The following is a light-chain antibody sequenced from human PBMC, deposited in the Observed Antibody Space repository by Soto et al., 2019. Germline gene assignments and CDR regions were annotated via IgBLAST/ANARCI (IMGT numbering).Light chain of an antibody. J-gene: IGKJ1*01. CDR1: QSVDTW. Sequence: IQMTQSPSTLSATVGDRVSITCRASQSVDTWLAWHQQKPGKAPKVVIYDASKIPDGGPLRFSGTGSGTEFTLTISNLQPDDFATYYCQQYKTYWTFGRGTKVDIK. CDR3: QQYKTYWT. CDR2: DAS. V-gene: IGKV1-5*01.